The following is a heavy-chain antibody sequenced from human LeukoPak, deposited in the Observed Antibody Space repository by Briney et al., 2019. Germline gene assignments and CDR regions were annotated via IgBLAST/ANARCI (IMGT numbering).Heavy chain of an antibody. CDR2: IHYTGST. J-gene: IGHJ5*02. D-gene: IGHD1-26*01. Sequence: SETLSLTCTVSGASTSSSSYYWGWIRQPPGKGLEWIGGIHYTGSTRYNPSLKSRVTISVDTSKDQFSLKLSSVTAADTAVYYCARGGRIPSRNWFDPWGQGTLVTVSS. V-gene: IGHV4-39*07. CDR3: ARGGRIPSRNWFDP. CDR1: GASTSSSSYY.